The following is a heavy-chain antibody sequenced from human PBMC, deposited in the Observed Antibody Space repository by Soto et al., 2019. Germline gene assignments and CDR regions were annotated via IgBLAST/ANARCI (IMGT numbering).Heavy chain of an antibody. CDR3: ARQVVDGTVAGAGSFDY. CDR1: GGSISSTSYY. CDR2: FYYSGST. Sequence: QLQLQESGPGLVKPSETLSLTCTVSGGSISSTSYYWVWIRQPPGKGLEWIGTFYYSGSTYYNPSLKSLVTISVDTSENQFSLKLSSVTAADTALYYCARQVVDGTVAGAGSFDYWGQGTLVTVSS. D-gene: IGHD6-19*01. V-gene: IGHV4-39*01. J-gene: IGHJ4*02.